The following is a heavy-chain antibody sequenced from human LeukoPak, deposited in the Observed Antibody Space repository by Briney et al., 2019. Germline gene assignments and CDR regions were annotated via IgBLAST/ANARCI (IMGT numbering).Heavy chain of an antibody. CDR2: ISYDGSNK. V-gene: IGHV3-30-3*01. Sequence: GRSLRLSCAASGFTFSSYAMHWVRQAPGKGREWVAVISYDGSNKYYADYVKGRFTISRDNSKNTLYLQMNSLRAEDTAVYYCARRDGTMVRGGGDVWGQGTTVTVSS. CDR1: GFTFSSYA. J-gene: IGHJ6*02. D-gene: IGHD3-10*01. CDR3: ARRDGTMVRGGGDV.